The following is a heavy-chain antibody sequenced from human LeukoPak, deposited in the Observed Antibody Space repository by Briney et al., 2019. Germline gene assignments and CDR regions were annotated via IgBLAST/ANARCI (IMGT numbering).Heavy chain of an antibody. Sequence: ASVKVSCKASGFTFTSSAMQWVRQARGQRLEWIGWIVVGSGNTNYAQKFQERVTITKDMSTSTAYMELSRLRSDDTAVYYCARNVVVVPAAIPRTYYYYYYMDVWGKGTTVTVSS. CDR2: IVVGSGNT. CDR3: ARNVVVVPAAIPRTYYYYYYMDV. J-gene: IGHJ6*03. D-gene: IGHD2-2*02. CDR1: GFTFTSSA. V-gene: IGHV1-58*02.